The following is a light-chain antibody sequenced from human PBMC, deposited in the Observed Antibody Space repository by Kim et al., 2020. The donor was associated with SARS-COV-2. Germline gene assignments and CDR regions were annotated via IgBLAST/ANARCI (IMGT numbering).Light chain of an antibody. CDR2: DNN. CDR1: SFNIGNTY. V-gene: IGLV1-51*01. J-gene: IGLJ3*02. CDR3: GTWDSSLSAGV. Sequence: GQKVTISCSGSSFNIGNTYVSWYQQLPGTAPKLLIYDNNKRPSGIPDRFSGSKSGTSATLVITGLQTGDEADYYCGTWDSSLSAGVFGGGTKLTVL.